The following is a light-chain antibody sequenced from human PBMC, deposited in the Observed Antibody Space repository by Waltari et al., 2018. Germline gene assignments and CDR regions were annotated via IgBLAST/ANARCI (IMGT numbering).Light chain of an antibody. CDR2: ANY. J-gene: IGLJ3*02. CDR1: SSNIGTNT. Sequence: QSVLTQPPSTSGTPGQTVTISCSGSSSNIGTNTVTWYQQFPGTAPKVLVFANYHRPSGVPSRFSASTSGTSASLVISGLQSEDEGDYFCAAWDDSLIGRVFGGGTTLTVL. CDR3: AAWDDSLIGRV. V-gene: IGLV1-44*01.